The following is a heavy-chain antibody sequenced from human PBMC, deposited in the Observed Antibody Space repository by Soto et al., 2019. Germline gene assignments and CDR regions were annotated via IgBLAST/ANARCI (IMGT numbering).Heavy chain of an antibody. CDR1: GGSISSSSYY. J-gene: IGHJ4*02. D-gene: IGHD3-10*01. CDR3: ASSYYYGSGSPFGY. CDR2: IYYSGST. V-gene: IGHV4-39*07. Sequence: SETLSLTCTVSGGSISSSSYYWGWIRQPPGKGLEWIGYIYYSGSTYYNPSLKSRVTISVDTSKNQFSLKLSSVTAADTAVYYCASSYYYGSGSPFGYWGQGTLVTVSS.